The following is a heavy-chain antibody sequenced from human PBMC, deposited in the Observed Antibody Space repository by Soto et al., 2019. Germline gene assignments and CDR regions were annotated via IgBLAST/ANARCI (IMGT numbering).Heavy chain of an antibody. Sequence: QITLKESGPTLVRPTQTLTLTCAFSGFSLSTSGVGVGWIRQPPGKALEWLAVIYWDDSKHYSPSLRSRLTINKDTTKNQVVLTMTNMDPMDTGTYYCAHQGPEDWPLDYWGQGTLVTVSS. J-gene: IGHJ4*02. D-gene: IGHD3-9*01. CDR3: AHQGPEDWPLDY. V-gene: IGHV2-5*02. CDR1: GFSLSTSGVG. CDR2: IYWDDSK.